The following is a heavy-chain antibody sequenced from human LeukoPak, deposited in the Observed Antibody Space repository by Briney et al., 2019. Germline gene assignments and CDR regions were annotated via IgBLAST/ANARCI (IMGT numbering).Heavy chain of an antibody. V-gene: IGHV3-23*01. D-gene: IGHD3-9*01. J-gene: IGHJ4*02. CDR3: AKDFVHFDSRGYYFDY. CDR2: ISGRGGIT. CDR1: GFTFSSFV. Sequence: GGSLRLSCATSGFTFSSFVISWVRQAPGKGLEWLSGISGRGGITYYADSVKGRLTISRDDSKDTLYLQMNSLRPEDTAKYFCAKDFVHFDSRGYYFDYWGRGAVVTVSS.